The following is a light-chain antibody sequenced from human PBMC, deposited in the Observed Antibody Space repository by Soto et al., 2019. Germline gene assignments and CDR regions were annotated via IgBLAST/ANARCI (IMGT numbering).Light chain of an antibody. Sequence: EIVLTQSPGTLSLSPGERATLSCSASQSVSSSYLAWYQQKPGQAPRLLIYGASSRATGIPDRFSGSGSGTDFTLTISRLEPEDFAVDYCQQYGSSPVTFGQGTKLEIQ. CDR2: GAS. CDR3: QQYGSSPVT. V-gene: IGKV3-20*01. J-gene: IGKJ2*01. CDR1: QSVSSSY.